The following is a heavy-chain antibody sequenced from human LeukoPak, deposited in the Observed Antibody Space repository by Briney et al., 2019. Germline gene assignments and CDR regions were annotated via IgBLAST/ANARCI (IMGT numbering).Heavy chain of an antibody. Sequence: ASVKVSCKASGYTFTSYAMHWVRQAPGQRLEWMGWINAGNGNTKYSQKFQGRVTITGDTSASTAYMELSSLRSEDTAVYYCARLERGANYYGMDVWGQETTVTVSS. CDR2: INAGNGNT. D-gene: IGHD1-1*01. CDR3: ARLERGANYYGMDV. V-gene: IGHV1-3*01. CDR1: GYTFTSYA. J-gene: IGHJ6*02.